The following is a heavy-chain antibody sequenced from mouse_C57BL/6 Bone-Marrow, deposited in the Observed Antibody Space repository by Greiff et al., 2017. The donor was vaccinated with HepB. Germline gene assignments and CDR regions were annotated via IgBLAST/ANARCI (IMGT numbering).Heavy chain of an antibody. CDR3: ARVTTVVAPYYYSMDY. Sequence: QVQLQQPGAELVKPGASVKLSCKASGYTFTSYWMQWVKQRPGQGLEWIGEIDPSDSYTNYNQKFKGKATLTVDTSSSTAYMQLSSLTSEDSAVYDGARVTTVVAPYYYSMDYWGQGTSVTVSS. V-gene: IGHV1-50*01. CDR2: IDPSDSYT. CDR1: GYTFTSYW. J-gene: IGHJ4*01. D-gene: IGHD1-1*01.